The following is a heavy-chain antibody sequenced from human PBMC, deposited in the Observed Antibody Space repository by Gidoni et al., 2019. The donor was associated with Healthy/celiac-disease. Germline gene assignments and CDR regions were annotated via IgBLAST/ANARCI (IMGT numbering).Heavy chain of an antibody. V-gene: IGHV3-9*01. D-gene: IGHD6-13*01. CDR2: ISWNSGSI. J-gene: IGHJ4*02. Sequence: EVQLVESGGDLVQHGRSLRLSCAAAGFTFADAAMHWVRQAPGKGLEWVSVISWNSGSIGYADSVKGRFTISRDNAKNSLYLQMNSLRAEDTALYYCAKDKGSSWYHSQCFDYWGQGTLVTVSS. CDR1: GFTFADAA. CDR3: AKDKGSSWYHSQCFDY.